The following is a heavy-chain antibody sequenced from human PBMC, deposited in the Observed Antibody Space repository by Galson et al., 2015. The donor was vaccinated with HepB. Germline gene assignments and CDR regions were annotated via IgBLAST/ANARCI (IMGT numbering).Heavy chain of an antibody. J-gene: IGHJ4*02. CDR2: MSSSGSTI. CDR3: ARDNEWGVMYFDY. CDR1: GFTFSSYE. V-gene: IGHV3-48*03. Sequence: SLRLSCAASGFTFSSYEMNWVRQAPGKGLEWVSYMSSSGSTIHYADSAKGRFTISRDNAKNSLYLQMNSLRAEDTAVYYCARDNEWGVMYFDYWGQGTLVTVSS. D-gene: IGHD3-16*01.